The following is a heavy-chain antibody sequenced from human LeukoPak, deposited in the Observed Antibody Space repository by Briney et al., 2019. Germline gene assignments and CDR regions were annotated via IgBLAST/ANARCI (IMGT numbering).Heavy chain of an antibody. V-gene: IGHV4-39*07. J-gene: IGHJ6*03. D-gene: IGHD5-18*01. CDR1: GGSISSSSYY. CDR3: ARSGYSYGYEYYYYYMDV. Sequence: SETLSLTCTVSGGSISSSSYYWGWIRQPPGKGLEWIGSIYYSGSTYYNPSLKSRVTISVDTSKNQFSLKLSSVTAADTAVYYCARSGYSYGYEYYYYYMDVWGKGTTVTVSS. CDR2: IYYSGST.